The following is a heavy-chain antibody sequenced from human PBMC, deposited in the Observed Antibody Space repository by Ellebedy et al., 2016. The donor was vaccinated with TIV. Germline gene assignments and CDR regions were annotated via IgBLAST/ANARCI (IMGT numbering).Heavy chain of an antibody. D-gene: IGHD6-13*01. J-gene: IGHJ3*02. CDR3: ARVSSWSHDAFDI. CDR1: GGSISSSSYY. V-gene: IGHV4-39*07. CDR2: IYYSGST. Sequence: MPSETLSLTCTVSGGSISSSSYYWGWIRQPPGKGLEWIGSIYYSGSTYYNPSLKSRVTISVDTSKNQFSLKLSSVTAADTAVYYCARVSSWSHDAFDIWGQGTMVTVSS.